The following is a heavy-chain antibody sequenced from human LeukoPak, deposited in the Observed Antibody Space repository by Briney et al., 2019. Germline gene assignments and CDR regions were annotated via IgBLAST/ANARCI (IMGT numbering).Heavy chain of an antibody. CDR1: VFTFDDYA. J-gene: IGHJ5*02. V-gene: IGHV3-43*02. Sequence: QPGGSLRLSFAASVFTFDDYAMHWVPQAPGKGLEWVSLISGDGGSTYYADSVKGRFTISRDNSKNSLYLQMNSLRAEDTAVYYLAKDNQVGSAWFDPWGQGTLVTVSS. D-gene: IGHD3-10*01. CDR2: ISGDGGST. CDR3: AKDNQVGSAWFDP.